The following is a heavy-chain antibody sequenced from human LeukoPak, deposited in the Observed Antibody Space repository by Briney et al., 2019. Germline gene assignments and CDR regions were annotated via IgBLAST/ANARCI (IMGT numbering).Heavy chain of an antibody. CDR2: SSDPSHT. Sequence: PGGSLRLSCVASGFPFSSVGMNWVRQAPVKGLEWVSYSSDPSHTYYADSVRGRFTISRDNAKHSLYLQMDNLRTEDTAMYYCARDPDYYDSRVVDFWGQGTRVTVSS. D-gene: IGHD3-22*01. CDR3: ARDPDYYDSRVVDF. V-gene: IGHV3-69-1*01. CDR1: GFPFSSVG. J-gene: IGHJ4*02.